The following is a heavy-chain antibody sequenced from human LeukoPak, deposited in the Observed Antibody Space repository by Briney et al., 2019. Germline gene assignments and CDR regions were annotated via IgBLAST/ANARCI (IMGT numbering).Heavy chain of an antibody. CDR1: GFTFSSYS. D-gene: IGHD6-19*01. Sequence: GGSLRLSCAASGFTFSSYSMNWVRQAPGKGLEWVSSISSSSSYIYYADSVKGRFTISRDNAKNSLYLQMNSLRAEDTAVYYCARDSGVMGSGWFIFDYWGQGTLVTVSS. CDR2: ISSSSSYI. V-gene: IGHV3-21*01. J-gene: IGHJ4*02. CDR3: ARDSGVMGSGWFIFDY.